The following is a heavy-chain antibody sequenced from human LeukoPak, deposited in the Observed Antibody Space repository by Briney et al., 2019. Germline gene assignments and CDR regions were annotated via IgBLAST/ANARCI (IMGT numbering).Heavy chain of an antibody. Sequence: GASVKVSCKASGGTFSSYAISWVRQAPGQGLEWMGGIIPIFGTANYAQKFQGRVTITTDESTSTAYMELSSLRSEDTAVYYCARSPHSSNWNPTAFDYWGQGTPVTVSS. D-gene: IGHD1-20*01. CDR1: GGTFSSYA. V-gene: IGHV1-69*05. CDR2: IIPIFGTA. J-gene: IGHJ4*02. CDR3: ARSPHSSNWNPTAFDY.